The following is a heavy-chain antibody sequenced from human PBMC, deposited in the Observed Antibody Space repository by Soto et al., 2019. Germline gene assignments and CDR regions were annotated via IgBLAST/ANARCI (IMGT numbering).Heavy chain of an antibody. D-gene: IGHD3-3*01. Sequence: QVQLQESGPGLVKPSQTLSLTCTVSGGSISSGGYYWSWIRQHPGKGLEWIGYIDYSGSTYYNPSLKRRVTISVDTSKNQFSLKLSSVTAADTAVYYCARGITIFGVVINYYYYMDVWGKGTTVTVSS. CDR2: IDYSGST. V-gene: IGHV4-31*03. CDR3: ARGITIFGVVINYYYYMDV. CDR1: GGSISSGGYY. J-gene: IGHJ6*03.